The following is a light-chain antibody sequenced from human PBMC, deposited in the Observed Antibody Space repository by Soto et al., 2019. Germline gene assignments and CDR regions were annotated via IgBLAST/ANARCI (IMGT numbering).Light chain of an antibody. CDR3: QQYGGPPWT. J-gene: IGKJ1*01. CDR1: QSVSSSW. V-gene: IGKV3-20*01. Sequence: EIVLTQSPGTLPLSPGERATLSCRASQSVSSSWLAWYQQKPGQAPGLLIYGASSRATGVPDRFSGSGSGTDFTLTITRLEPEDSAVFYCQQYGGPPWTFGQGPKVDIK. CDR2: GAS.